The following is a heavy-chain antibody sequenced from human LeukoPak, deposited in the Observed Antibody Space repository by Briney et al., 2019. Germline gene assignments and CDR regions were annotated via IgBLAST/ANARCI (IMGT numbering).Heavy chain of an antibody. CDR3: AREISSSTSFDY. CDR2: ISSGSTYI. J-gene: IGHJ4*02. Sequence: GGSLRLSCAASGFSFSSYSMNWVRQAPGKGLEWVSSISSGSTYIYYADSVKGRFTISRDNAKNSLYLQVSSLRAEDTAVYYCAREISSSTSFDYWGQGTLVTVSS. V-gene: IGHV3-21*01. D-gene: IGHD2-2*01. CDR1: GFSFSSYS.